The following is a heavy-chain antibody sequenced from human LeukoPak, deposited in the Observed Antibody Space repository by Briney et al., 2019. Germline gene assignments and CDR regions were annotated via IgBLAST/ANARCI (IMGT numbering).Heavy chain of an antibody. Sequence: ASVKVSCKASGGTFSSYAISWVRQAPGQGLEWMGLINPSAGSTSYAQRFQGRVTMTRDTSTSTVYMELSSLRSEDTAVYYCAREHIAGGATGYFYYWGQGTRVTVSS. CDR3: AREHIAGGATGYFYY. CDR1: GGTFSSYA. J-gene: IGHJ4*02. CDR2: INPSAGST. V-gene: IGHV1-46*01. D-gene: IGHD6-13*01.